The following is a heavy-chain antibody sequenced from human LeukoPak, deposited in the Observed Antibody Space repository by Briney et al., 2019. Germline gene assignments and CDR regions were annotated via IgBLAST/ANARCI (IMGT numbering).Heavy chain of an antibody. J-gene: IGHJ4*02. Sequence: SETLSLTCTISGGSISSYHWSWIRQPPGKGLEWIGCVYHSGSTKYNPSLKSRVTVSADTSKNQFSLKLSSVTAADTAVYFCARQVDLPGFVDSWGQGTLVTVSS. V-gene: IGHV4-59*08. CDR1: GGSISSYH. CDR3: ARQVDLPGFVDS. CDR2: VYHSGST. D-gene: IGHD2-15*01.